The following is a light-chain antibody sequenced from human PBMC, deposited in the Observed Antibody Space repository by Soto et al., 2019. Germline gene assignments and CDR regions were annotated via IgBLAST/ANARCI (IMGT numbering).Light chain of an antibody. CDR1: SSNIGAGYD. CDR3: QSYDSSLSVYV. V-gene: IGLV1-40*01. Sequence: QLVLTQPPSVSGAPGQRVTISCTGSSSNIGAGYDVHWYLQLPGTAPKLLIYHNTIRPSGVPGRFSASKSDTSASLAITGLQAEDEADYYCQSYDSSLSVYVFGTGTKLTVL. J-gene: IGLJ1*01. CDR2: HNT.